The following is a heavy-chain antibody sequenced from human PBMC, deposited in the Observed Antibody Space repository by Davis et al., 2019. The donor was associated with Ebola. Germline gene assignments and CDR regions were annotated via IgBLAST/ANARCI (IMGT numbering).Heavy chain of an antibody. D-gene: IGHD1-26*01. V-gene: IGHV3-23*01. CDR1: GFTFTNFA. J-gene: IGHJ3*01. CDR2: LGTSADT. CDR3: AKDTSNIWFDV. Sequence: GESLKISCAASGFTFTNFAMSWVRQAPGKGLEWVSTLGTSADTYYADSVKGRFTISRDNSKNTLHLQMNSLRVEDTAIYYCAKDTSNIWFDVWGQGTMVTVSS.